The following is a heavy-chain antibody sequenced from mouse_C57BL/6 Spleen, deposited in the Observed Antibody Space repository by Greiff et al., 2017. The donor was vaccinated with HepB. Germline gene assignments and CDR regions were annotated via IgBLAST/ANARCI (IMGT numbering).Heavy chain of an antibody. CDR2: IDPEPGGT. V-gene: IGHV1-15*01. Sequence: VQLQQSGAELVSPGASVTLSCKASGYTFTDYEMHWVKQTPVHGLEWIGAIDPEPGGTAYNQKFKGKAILTADKSSSTAYMELRSLTSEDSAVYYCTRLYYYGSSRAMDYWGQGTSVTVSS. CDR3: TRLYYYGSSRAMDY. CDR1: GYTFTDYE. J-gene: IGHJ4*01. D-gene: IGHD1-1*01.